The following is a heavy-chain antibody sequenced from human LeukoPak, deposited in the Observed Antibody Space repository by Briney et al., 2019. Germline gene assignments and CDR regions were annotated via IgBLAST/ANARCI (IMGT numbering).Heavy chain of an antibody. J-gene: IGHJ3*02. CDR3: ARRNDFRI. CDR1: GGSIKGYH. Sequence: SETLSLTCTVSGGSIKGYHWSWIRQPPGKGLEWIGYIYSNEATEYKPSLKSRVTISADTSKNQFSLKLTSATAADTAIYYCARRNDFRIWGQGTMVTVSS. CDR2: IYSNEAT. V-gene: IGHV4-4*08.